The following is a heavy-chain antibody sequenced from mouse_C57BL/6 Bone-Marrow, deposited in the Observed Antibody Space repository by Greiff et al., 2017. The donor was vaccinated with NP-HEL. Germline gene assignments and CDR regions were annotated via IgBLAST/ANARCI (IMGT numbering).Heavy chain of an antibody. Sequence: VKLVESGAELVRPGASVTLSCKASGYTFTDYEMHWVKQTPVHGLEWIGAIDPETGGTAYNQKFKGKAILTADKSSSTAYMELRSLTSEDSAVYYCTRYGYFWFAYWGQGTLVTVSA. CDR2: IDPETGGT. CDR3: TRYGYFWFAY. CDR1: GYTFTDYE. V-gene: IGHV1-15*01. D-gene: IGHD2-2*01. J-gene: IGHJ3*01.